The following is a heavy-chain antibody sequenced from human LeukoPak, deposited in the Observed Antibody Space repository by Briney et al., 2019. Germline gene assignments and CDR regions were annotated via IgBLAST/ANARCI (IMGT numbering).Heavy chain of an antibody. Sequence: GGSLRLSCAASGFTFTNFWMHWIRRAPGRGLEGVANIRPDGSEQFYVDSVKGRFTISRDNAKNSVYLQMNSLRADDTAVYYCAGRDSARNPWAYWGQGTLVTVST. D-gene: IGHD4-11*01. J-gene: IGHJ4*02. V-gene: IGHV3-7*01. CDR2: IRPDGSEQ. CDR1: GFTFTNFW. CDR3: AGRDSARNPWAY.